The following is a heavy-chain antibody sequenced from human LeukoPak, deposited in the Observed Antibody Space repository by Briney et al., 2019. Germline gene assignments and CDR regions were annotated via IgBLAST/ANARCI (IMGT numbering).Heavy chain of an antibody. CDR3: AKRLSYNFDY. J-gene: IGHJ4*02. CDR1: GFTFSSYA. Sequence: GGSLRLSCAASGFTFSSYAMSWVRQAPGKGLEWVSAISSGGNTYCADSVKGRFTISRDNSKNTLYLQMNSLRAEDTAVYYCAKRLSYNFDYWGQGTLVTVSS. CDR2: ISSGGNT. V-gene: IGHV3-23*01. D-gene: IGHD2-2*01.